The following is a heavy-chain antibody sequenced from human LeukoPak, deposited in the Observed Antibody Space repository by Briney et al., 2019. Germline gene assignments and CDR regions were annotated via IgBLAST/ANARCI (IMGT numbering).Heavy chain of an antibody. CDR2: ISSSSSFT. Sequence: GGSLRLSCAASGFTFSDHYMSWIRQAPGKGLEWVSYISSSSSFTNYADSVKGRFTISRDNAKTSLYLQMNSRRAEDTAVYYCARDRYSSSWFDIWGQGTKVTVSS. V-gene: IGHV3-11*05. J-gene: IGHJ3*02. CDR3: ARDRYSSSWFDI. CDR1: GFTFSDHY. D-gene: IGHD6-13*01.